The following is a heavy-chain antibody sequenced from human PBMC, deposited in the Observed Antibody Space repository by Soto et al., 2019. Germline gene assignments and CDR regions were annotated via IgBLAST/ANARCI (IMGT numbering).Heavy chain of an antibody. J-gene: IGHJ6*02. CDR2: ISYDGSNK. Sequence: QVQLVESGGGVVQPGRSLRLSCAASGFTFSSYAMHWVRQAPGKGLEWVAVISYDGSNKYYADSVKGRFTISRDNSKNTXYXIMNSLRAEDTAVYYCARDGALGPAAMGGYYYGMDVWGQGTTVTVSS. CDR1: GFTFSSYA. CDR3: ARDGALGPAAMGGYYYGMDV. D-gene: IGHD2-2*01. V-gene: IGHV3-30-3*01.